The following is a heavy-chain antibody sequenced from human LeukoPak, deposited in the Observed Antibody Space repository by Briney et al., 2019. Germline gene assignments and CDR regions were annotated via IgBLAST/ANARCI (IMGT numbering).Heavy chain of an antibody. CDR1: GDSISSSKW. CDR3: ARGQRRPYYYDSSGYVRVPSLGHAFDI. Sequence: PSKTLSLTCAVSGDSISSSKWWSWVRQAPGKGLEWIGEIHHGGSTNYNPSLKSRVTISVDKSKNQFSLKLSSVTAADTAVYYCARGQRRPYYYDSSGYVRVPSLGHAFDIWGQGTMVTVSS. CDR2: IHHGGST. J-gene: IGHJ3*02. D-gene: IGHD3-22*01. V-gene: IGHV4-4*02.